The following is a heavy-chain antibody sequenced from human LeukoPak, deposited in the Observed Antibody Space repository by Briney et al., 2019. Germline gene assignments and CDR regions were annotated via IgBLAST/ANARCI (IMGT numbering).Heavy chain of an antibody. CDR3: ARATVTYLDY. D-gene: IGHD4-17*01. CDR2: IFYSGNT. J-gene: IGHJ4*02. CDR1: GGSISSGGYS. Sequence: PSETLSLTCAVSGGSISSGGYSWSWIRQPPGKGLEWIGYIFYSGNTYYNPSLKSRVTISVDTSKNQFSLKLSSVTAADTAVYYCARATVTYLDYWGQGTLVTVSS. V-gene: IGHV4-30-4*07.